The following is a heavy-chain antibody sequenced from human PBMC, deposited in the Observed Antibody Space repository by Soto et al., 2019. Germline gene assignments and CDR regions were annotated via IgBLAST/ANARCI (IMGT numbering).Heavy chain of an antibody. CDR1: GDSIRSGDYY. CDR3: ARAVVYYYYGMDV. J-gene: IGHJ6*02. CDR2: IYYSGST. V-gene: IGHV4-30-4*01. D-gene: IGHD2-15*01. Sequence: QVHLEESGPGLVKPSQTLSLTCTVLGDSIRSGDYYWNWIRQPPGRGLEWIGYIYYSGSTYYNPSLTIRLTMSVDASKLQFSLRLSAVIAADTAVYYCARAVVYYYYGMDVWGQGTTVIVSS.